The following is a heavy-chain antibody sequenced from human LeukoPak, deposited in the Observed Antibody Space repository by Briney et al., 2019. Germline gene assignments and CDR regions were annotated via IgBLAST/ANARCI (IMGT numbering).Heavy chain of an antibody. Sequence: GGSLRLSCAASGFTFSSYAMNWVRQAPEKGIEWVSFISGSGDTTYYADSVKGRFTISRDSSKNTLYLQMNSLRAEDTAVYYCAKSRGESRGASNYWGQGTLVTVSS. J-gene: IGHJ4*02. V-gene: IGHV3-23*01. D-gene: IGHD1-26*01. CDR1: GFTFSSYA. CDR2: ISGSGDTT. CDR3: AKSRGESRGASNY.